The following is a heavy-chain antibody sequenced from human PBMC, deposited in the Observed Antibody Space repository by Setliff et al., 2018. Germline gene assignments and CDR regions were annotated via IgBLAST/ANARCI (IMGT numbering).Heavy chain of an antibody. Sequence: SETLSLTCTVSGGSISSGGYYWSWIRQPAGKGLEWIGHIYVSVTTNYNPSLKSRVTTSVDTSKNQFSLKLTSVTAADTAVYYCVRALLWSGEGRFDPWGQGTLVTVSS. D-gene: IGHD3-10*01. J-gene: IGHJ5*02. CDR2: IYVSVTT. V-gene: IGHV4-61*09. CDR1: GGSISSGGYY. CDR3: VRALLWSGEGRFDP.